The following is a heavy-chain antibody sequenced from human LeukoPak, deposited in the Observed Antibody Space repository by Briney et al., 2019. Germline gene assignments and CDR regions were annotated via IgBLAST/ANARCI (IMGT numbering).Heavy chain of an antibody. CDR2: IWYDGSHK. CDR3: ARGRGDCSTTSCYIDY. V-gene: IGHV3-33*07. J-gene: IGHJ4*02. Sequence: GGSLRLSCAASGFTFGRYGMYWVRQPPGQGLEWVAFIWYDGSHKDYADSVKGRFTISGDNSKNTLFLQMNSLRAEDTAVYFCARGRGDCSTTSCYIDYWGQGTLVTVSS. CDR1: GFTFGRYG. D-gene: IGHD2-2*01.